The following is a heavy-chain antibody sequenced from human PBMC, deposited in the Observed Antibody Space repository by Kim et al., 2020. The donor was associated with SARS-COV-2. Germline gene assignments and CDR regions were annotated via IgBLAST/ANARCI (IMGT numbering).Heavy chain of an antibody. CDR3: ARDGILSYTSSWDY. D-gene: IGHD6-13*01. Sequence: GGSLRLSCAASGFTFRSYWMSWVRQAPGKGLQWVANIKEDGRVRQYVESVKGRFTISRDNAKNSLFLQMSSLRADDTAVYYCARDGILSYTSSWDYWGQGSLVTVSS. J-gene: IGHJ4*02. CDR1: GFTFRSYW. V-gene: IGHV3-7*03. CDR2: IKEDGRVR.